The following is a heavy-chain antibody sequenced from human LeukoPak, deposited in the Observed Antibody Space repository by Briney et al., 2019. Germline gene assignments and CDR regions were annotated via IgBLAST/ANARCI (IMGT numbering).Heavy chain of an antibody. J-gene: IGHJ4*02. CDR3: ARDSSLHYFDY. CDR2: IYHSGST. D-gene: IGHD6-13*01. CDR1: GYSISSGYY. Sequence: PETLCLTCAVSGYSISSGYYWGWIRQPPGKGLEWIGSIYHSGSTYYNPSLKSRVTISVDTSKNQFSLKLSSVTAADTAVYYCARDSSLHYFDYWGQGTLGTVSS. V-gene: IGHV4-38-2*02.